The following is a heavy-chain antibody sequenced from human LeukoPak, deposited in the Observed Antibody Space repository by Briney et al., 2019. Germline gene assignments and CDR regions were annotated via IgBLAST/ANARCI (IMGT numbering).Heavy chain of an antibody. D-gene: IGHD3-10*01. CDR3: ARVVGGNYYGSETDDY. J-gene: IGHJ4*02. CDR1: GYTFTSYG. Sequence: GASVKVSCKASGYTFTSYGISWVRQAPGQGLEWMGWINPNSGGTNYAQKFQGRVTMTRDTSISTAYMELSSLRSDDTAVYYCARVVGGNYYGSETDDYWGQGTLVTVSS. CDR2: INPNSGGT. V-gene: IGHV1-2*02.